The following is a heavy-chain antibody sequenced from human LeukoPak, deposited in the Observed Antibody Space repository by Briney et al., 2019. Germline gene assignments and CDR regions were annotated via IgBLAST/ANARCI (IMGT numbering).Heavy chain of an antibody. Sequence: GASVKVSCKVFGYTLTELCMHWVRQAPGKGLEWMGGCHPEEGETIYAQKFQGRVTMTRDMSTSTVYMELSSLRSEDTAVYYCARVGAVAGTPDYWGQGTLVTVSS. CDR3: ARVGAVAGTPDY. D-gene: IGHD6-19*01. J-gene: IGHJ4*02. CDR2: CHPEEGET. V-gene: IGHV1-24*01. CDR1: GYTLTELC.